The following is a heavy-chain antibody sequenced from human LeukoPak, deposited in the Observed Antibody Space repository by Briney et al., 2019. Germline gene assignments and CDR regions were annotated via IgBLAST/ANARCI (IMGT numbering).Heavy chain of an antibody. CDR1: GFIFSAYG. V-gene: IGHV3-30*18. CDR2: ISYDGNNK. J-gene: IGHJ6*02. Sequence: GGSLRLSCAASGFIFSAYGMHWVRQAPGKGLEWVAIISYDGNNKYFADSVKGRFTISRDNSKNTLYLQMNSLRAEDTAVYYCAKDPRSSWYEPYYGMDVWGQGTTVTVSS. CDR3: AKDPRSSWYEPYYGMDV. D-gene: IGHD6-13*01.